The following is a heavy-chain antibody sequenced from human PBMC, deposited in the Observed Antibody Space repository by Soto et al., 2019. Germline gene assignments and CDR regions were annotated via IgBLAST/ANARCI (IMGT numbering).Heavy chain of an antibody. CDR1: GDSLSSICYP. V-gene: IGHV4-39*01. CDR2: ILVTGNI. CDR3: ASRHFSGARCYPPGIDF. Sequence: ETLSLSGTVYGDSLSSICYPWVRIRQPTGKGREWVGSILVTGNIYYNPSLKSRVTISVATSRNQFSLMVNSVTAADTAVYYCASRHFSGARCYPPGIDFWGQGALATVSS. D-gene: IGHD2-15*01. J-gene: IGHJ4*02.